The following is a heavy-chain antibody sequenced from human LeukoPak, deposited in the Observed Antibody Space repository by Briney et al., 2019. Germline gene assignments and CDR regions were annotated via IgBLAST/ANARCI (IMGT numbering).Heavy chain of an antibody. Sequence: ASVKVSCKASGYTFTSYGISWVRQAPGQGLEWMGWISAYNGNTNYAQKLQGRVTMTTDTSTSTAYMELSSLRSEDTAVYYCARAAQRYCSSTSCYPFDYWGQGTLVTVSS. J-gene: IGHJ4*02. CDR1: GYTFTSYG. V-gene: IGHV1-18*01. CDR3: ARAAQRYCSSTSCYPFDY. CDR2: ISAYNGNT. D-gene: IGHD2-2*01.